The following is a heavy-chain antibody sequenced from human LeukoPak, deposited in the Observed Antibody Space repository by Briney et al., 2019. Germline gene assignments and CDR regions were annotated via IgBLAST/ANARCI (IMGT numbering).Heavy chain of an antibody. J-gene: IGHJ4*02. CDR3: ARASRSIIVGATFPYFDY. Sequence: ASVKVSCKASGYTFTGYYMHWVRQAPGQGLELMGWINPNSGGTNYAQKFQGRVTMTRDTSISTAYMELSRLRSDDTAVYYCARASRSIIVGATFPYFDYWGQGTLVTVSS. D-gene: IGHD1-26*01. CDR1: GYTFTGYY. V-gene: IGHV1-2*02. CDR2: INPNSGGT.